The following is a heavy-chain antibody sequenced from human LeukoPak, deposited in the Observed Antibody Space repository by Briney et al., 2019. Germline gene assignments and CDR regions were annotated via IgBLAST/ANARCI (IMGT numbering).Heavy chain of an antibody. CDR2: ISAYNGNT. CDR1: GYTFTSYG. CDR3: ATSRDGYNCPFDP. Sequence: VASVKVSCKASGYTFTSYGISWVRQAPGQGLEWMGWISAYNGNTNYAQKLQGRVTMTTDTSTSTAYMELRSLRSDDTAVYYCATSRDGYNCPFDPWGQGTLVTVSS. V-gene: IGHV1-18*01. D-gene: IGHD5-24*01. J-gene: IGHJ5*02.